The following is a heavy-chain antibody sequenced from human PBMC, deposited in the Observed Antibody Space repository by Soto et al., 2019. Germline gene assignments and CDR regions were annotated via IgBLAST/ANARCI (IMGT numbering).Heavy chain of an antibody. CDR3: ASPAGADYTFDY. CDR1: GGSITSSSYY. D-gene: IGHD4-4*01. CDR2: IYYRGNT. Sequence: SETLSLTCAVSGGSITSSSYYWGWIRQAPGRGLEWIETIYYRGNTYYNPSLESRVTISADTSKNQLSLNLRSVTAADTAVYYCASPAGADYTFDYWGQGILVTVSS. V-gene: IGHV4-39*01. J-gene: IGHJ4*02.